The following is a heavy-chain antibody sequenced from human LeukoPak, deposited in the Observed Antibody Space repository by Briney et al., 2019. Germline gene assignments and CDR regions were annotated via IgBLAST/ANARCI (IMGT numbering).Heavy chain of an antibody. J-gene: IGHJ4*02. CDR3: ARRAGEYSHPYDY. CDR2: IYSGGNT. D-gene: IGHD2-15*01. CDR1: GFTFSTYA. V-gene: IGHV3-23*05. Sequence: GGSLRLSCAASGFTFSTYAMSWVRQAPGKGLEWVSFIYSGGNTHYSDSVTGRFTISRDNSKNTLYLQMNSLRAKDTAIYYCARRAGEYSHPYDYWGQGTLVTVSS.